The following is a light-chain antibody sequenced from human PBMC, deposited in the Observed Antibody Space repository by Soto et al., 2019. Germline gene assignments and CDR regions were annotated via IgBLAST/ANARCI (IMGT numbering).Light chain of an antibody. V-gene: IGKV3-20*01. CDR3: QQYGSLSWT. J-gene: IGKJ1*01. Sequence: VLMQSPGTLSLSPGERATLSCRARQSVSSNYLAWYQQKPGQAPRLLIYGASTRATGVPDRFSGSGSGTDFTLTISRLEPEDFAVYHCQQYGSLSWTFGQGTKVEIK. CDR2: GAS. CDR1: QSVSSNY.